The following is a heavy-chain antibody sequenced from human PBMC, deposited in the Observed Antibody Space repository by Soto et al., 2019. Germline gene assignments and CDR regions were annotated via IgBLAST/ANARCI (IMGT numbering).Heavy chain of an antibody. CDR1: GFTFSSYG. CDR3: ARDGYNPYYFDY. J-gene: IGHJ4*02. CDR2: IWYDGSNK. D-gene: IGHD5-12*01. Sequence: QPGGSLRLSCAASGFTFSSYGMQWVRHAPGKGLEWVAVIWYDGSNKYYADSVKGRFTISRDNSKNTLYLQMNSLRAEDTAVYYCARDGYNPYYFDYWGQGTLVTVSS. V-gene: IGHV3-33*01.